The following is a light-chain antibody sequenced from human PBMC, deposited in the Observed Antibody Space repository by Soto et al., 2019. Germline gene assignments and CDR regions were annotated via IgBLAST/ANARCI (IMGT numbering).Light chain of an antibody. V-gene: IGKV3-20*01. J-gene: IGKJ1*01. Sequence: EIVLTQSPATLSLSPGERATLSCRASQSVSSYLAWYQQKPGQAPRLLISGASSRATGVPDRFSASGSGTDFTLSIRSLEPEDFAVYYCHYGNSPPWTFGQGTKVDIK. CDR3: HYGNSPPWT. CDR1: QSVSSY. CDR2: GAS.